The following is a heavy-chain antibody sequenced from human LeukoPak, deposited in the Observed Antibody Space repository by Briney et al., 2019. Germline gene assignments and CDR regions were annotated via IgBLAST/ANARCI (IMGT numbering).Heavy chain of an antibody. Sequence: GGSLRLSCAASGFTFSSYWMSWVRQAPGKGLEWVANIKQDGSEKYYVGSVKGRFTISRDNAKNSLYLQMNSLRAEDTAVYYCARGSLYYYDSSGYYFDYWGQGTLVTVSS. V-gene: IGHV3-7*01. J-gene: IGHJ4*02. CDR1: GFTFSSYW. D-gene: IGHD3-22*01. CDR2: IKQDGSEK. CDR3: ARGSLYYYDSSGYYFDY.